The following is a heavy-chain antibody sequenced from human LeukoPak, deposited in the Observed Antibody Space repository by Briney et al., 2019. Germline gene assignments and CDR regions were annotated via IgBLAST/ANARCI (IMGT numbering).Heavy chain of an antibody. Sequence: ASVKVSCKASGGTFSSYAISWVRQAPGQGLEWMGGIIPIFGTANYAQKFQGRVTITADESTSTAYMELSSLRSEDTAVYYCARDDNQRYCSGGSCYSSLSQYGMDVWGKGTTVTVSS. CDR2: IIPIFGTA. D-gene: IGHD2-15*01. V-gene: IGHV1-69*13. CDR3: ARDDNQRYCSGGSCYSSLSQYGMDV. J-gene: IGHJ6*04. CDR1: GGTFSSYA.